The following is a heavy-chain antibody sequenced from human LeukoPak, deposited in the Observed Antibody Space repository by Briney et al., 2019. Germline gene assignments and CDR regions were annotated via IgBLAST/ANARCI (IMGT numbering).Heavy chain of an antibody. V-gene: IGHV3-30*18. J-gene: IGHJ3*02. Sequence: GGSLRLSCAASGFTFSGFGMHWVRQAPGKGLEWVAVISYDGSLKHYLDSVKGRFTISRDNSKNTVVLQMDSLRVEDTAIYYCAKKFSYGSGAGDALDIWGHGTLVTVSS. CDR2: ISYDGSLK. CDR3: AKKFSYGSGAGDALDI. D-gene: IGHD3-10*01. CDR1: GFTFSGFG.